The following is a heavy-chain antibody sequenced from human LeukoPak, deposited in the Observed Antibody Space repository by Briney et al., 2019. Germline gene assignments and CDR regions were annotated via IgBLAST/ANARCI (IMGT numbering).Heavy chain of an antibody. CDR1: GFTFSSYG. V-gene: IGHV3-30*18. CDR3: AKGSSSWYSRSGFDP. D-gene: IGHD6-13*01. Sequence: PGRSLRLSCAASGFTFSSYGMHWVRQAPGKGLEWVAVISYDGSNKYYADSVKGRFTISRDNSKKTLYLQMNSLRAEDTAVYYCAKGSSSWYSRSGFDPWGQGTVVTVFS. J-gene: IGHJ5*02. CDR2: ISYDGSNK.